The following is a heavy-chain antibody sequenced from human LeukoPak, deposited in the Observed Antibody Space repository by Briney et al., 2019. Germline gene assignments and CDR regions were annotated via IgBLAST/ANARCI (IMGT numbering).Heavy chain of an antibody. D-gene: IGHD1-26*01. J-gene: IGHJ4*02. CDR3: AKDSGSYSLYYFDY. V-gene: IGHV3-23*01. CDR2: ISGSGGST. CDR1: GFTFGSYA. Sequence: QTGGSLRLSCATSGFTFGSYAMTWVRQAPGKGLEWVSAISGSGGSTYYADSVKGRFTISRDNSKNTLYLQMNSLRAEDTAVYYCAKDSGSYSLYYFDYWGQGTLVTVSS.